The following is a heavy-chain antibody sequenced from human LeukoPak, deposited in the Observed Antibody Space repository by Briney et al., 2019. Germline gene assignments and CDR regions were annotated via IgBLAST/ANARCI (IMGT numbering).Heavy chain of an antibody. Sequence: SETLSLTCTVSGGSISSCSYYWGWIRQPPGKGREWIGSSYYGGSTYYKPSLKSRATISEDTSKNQFSLKVSSVTAADTAVYYCARATAYYDLLTGYHPHFDYWGQGTLVTVSS. V-gene: IGHV4-39*07. CDR3: ARATAYYDLLTGYHPHFDY. J-gene: IGHJ4*02. CDR1: GGSISSCSYY. D-gene: IGHD3-9*01. CDR2: SYYGGST.